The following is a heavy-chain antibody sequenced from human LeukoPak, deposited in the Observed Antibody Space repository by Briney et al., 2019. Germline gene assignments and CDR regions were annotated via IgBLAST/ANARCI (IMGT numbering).Heavy chain of an antibody. CDR1: GGSFSGYY. CDR2: INHSGST. V-gene: IGHV4-34*01. CDR3: ARGLSDVY. Sequence: SETLSLTCAVYGGSFSGYYWTWIRQPPGEGLEWIGEINHSGSTNYNPSLKSRVTISIDTSKNQFSLILSSVTAADTAVYYCARGLSDVYWGQGTLVTVSS. J-gene: IGHJ4*02.